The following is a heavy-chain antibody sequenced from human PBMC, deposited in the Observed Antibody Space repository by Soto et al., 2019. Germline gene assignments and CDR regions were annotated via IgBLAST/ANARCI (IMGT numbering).Heavy chain of an antibody. J-gene: IGHJ6*02. D-gene: IGHD6-13*01. V-gene: IGHV4-30-4*01. Sequence: PSETLSLTCTVSGGSISSGDYYWSWIRQPPGKGLEWIGYIYYSGSTYYNPSLKSRVTISVDTSKNQFSLKLSSVTAADTAVYYCARERGSSWDYYYGMDVWRQGTTVTVSS. CDR1: GGSISSGDYY. CDR2: IYYSGST. CDR3: ARERGSSWDYYYGMDV.